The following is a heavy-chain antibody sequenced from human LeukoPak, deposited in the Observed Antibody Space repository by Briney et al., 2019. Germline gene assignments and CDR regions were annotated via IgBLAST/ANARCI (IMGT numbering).Heavy chain of an antibody. D-gene: IGHD2-15*01. J-gene: IGHJ5*02. V-gene: IGHV1-69*05. CDR1: GGTFSSYA. Sequence: SVKVSCRASGGTFSSYAISWVRQAPGPGLEWMGGIIPIFGTANYAQKFQGRVTITTDESTRTAYMELSSLRSEDTAVYYCARQIVVVVAANYPADKEYNWFDPWGQGTLVTVSS. CDR2: IIPIFGTA. CDR3: ARQIVVVVAANYPADKEYNWFDP.